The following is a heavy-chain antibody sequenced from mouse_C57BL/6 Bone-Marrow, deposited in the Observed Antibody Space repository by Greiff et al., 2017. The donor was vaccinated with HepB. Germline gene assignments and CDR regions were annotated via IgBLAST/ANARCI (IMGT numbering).Heavy chain of an antibody. V-gene: IGHV1-81*01. Sequence: VQLQQSGAELARPGASVKLSCKASGYTFTSYGISWVKQRTGQGLEWIGEIYPRSGNTYYNEKFKGKATLTADKSSSTAYMELRSLTSEDSAVYFCAVVITTVVPYFDVWGTGTTVTVSS. CDR3: AVVITTVVPYFDV. CDR1: GYTFTSYG. CDR2: IYPRSGNT. J-gene: IGHJ1*03. D-gene: IGHD1-1*01.